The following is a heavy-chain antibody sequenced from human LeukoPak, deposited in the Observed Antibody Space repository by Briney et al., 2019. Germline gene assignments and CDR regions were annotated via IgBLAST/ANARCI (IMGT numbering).Heavy chain of an antibody. D-gene: IGHD3-10*01. V-gene: IGHV4-30-4*01. J-gene: IGHJ4*02. CDR2: MSYSGSA. CDR1: GDSISSNNYY. Sequence: SETLSLTCTVSGDSISSNNYYWSWIRQSPGKGLEWIGYMSYSGSAHYNPSLKSRVTISLDTSKNHFSLNLNSVTAADTAVYYCARVASSRVRGVRYFDFWGQGTLVTVSS. CDR3: ARVASSRVRGVRYFDF.